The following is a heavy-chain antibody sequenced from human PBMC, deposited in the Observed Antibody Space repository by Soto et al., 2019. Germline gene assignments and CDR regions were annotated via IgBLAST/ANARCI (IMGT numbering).Heavy chain of an antibody. J-gene: IGHJ4*02. CDR1: GFTFSSYG. V-gene: IGHV3-30*18. D-gene: IGHD2-15*01. CDR3: AKDFPAYYFDY. CDR2: ISYDGSNK. Sequence: GGSLRLSCAASGFTFSSYGMHWVRQAPGKGLEWVAVISYDGSNKYYADSVKGRFTISRDNSKNTLYLQMNSLRAEDTAVYYCAKDFPAYYFDYWGQGTLVTVSS.